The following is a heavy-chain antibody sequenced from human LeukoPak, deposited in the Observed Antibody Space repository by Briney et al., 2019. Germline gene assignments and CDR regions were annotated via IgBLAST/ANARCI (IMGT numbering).Heavy chain of an antibody. Sequence: GGSLRLSCAASGFTFRMSWVRQTPGKGLEWVANTKEDGSEKDYVDSVKGRFTISRDNAQSSLYLQMDSLRAEDTAVYYCARDGVVNFWVSYGTYNYYYHMDVWGKGTTVTVSS. CDR1: GFTFR. J-gene: IGHJ6*04. D-gene: IGHD3-16*01. CDR2: TKEDGSEK. CDR3: ARDGVVNFWVSYGTYNYYYHMDV. V-gene: IGHV3-7*01.